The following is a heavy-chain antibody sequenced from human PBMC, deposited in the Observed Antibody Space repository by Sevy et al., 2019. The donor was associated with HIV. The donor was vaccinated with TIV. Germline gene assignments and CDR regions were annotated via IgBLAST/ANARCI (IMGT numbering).Heavy chain of an antibody. CDR1: GGSVSSGSYY. Sequence: SETLSLTCTVSGGSVSSGSYYWSWIRQPPGKGLEWIGYIYYSGSTNYNPSLKSRVTISVDTSKNQFSLKLSSVTAADTAVYYCARDGSRVGLGGMDVWGQGTTVTVSS. CDR2: IYYSGST. J-gene: IGHJ6*02. V-gene: IGHV4-61*01. CDR3: ARDGSRVGLGGMDV. D-gene: IGHD1-26*01.